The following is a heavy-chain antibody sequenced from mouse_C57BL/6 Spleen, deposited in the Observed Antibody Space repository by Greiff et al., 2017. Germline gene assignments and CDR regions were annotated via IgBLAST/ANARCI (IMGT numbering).Heavy chain of an antibody. CDR2: LDTSDSYN. D-gene: IGHD1-1*01. V-gene: IGHV1-50*01. J-gene: IGHJ2*01. Sequence: QVQLKQPGAELVKPGASVKLSCKASGYTFTSYWMQWVKQRPGQGLEWIGELDTSDSYNNYNQNFQGKATLTVDTSSSTSYMQLSSMTSEDSSVYYCARRDYGSSVDYWGQGTTLTVSS. CDR1: GYTFTSYW. CDR3: ARRDYGSSVDY.